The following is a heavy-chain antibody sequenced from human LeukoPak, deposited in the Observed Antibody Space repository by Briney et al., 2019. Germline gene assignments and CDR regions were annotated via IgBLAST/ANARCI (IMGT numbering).Heavy chain of an antibody. CDR1: GFTFSSYS. J-gene: IGHJ4*02. Sequence: GGSLRLSCAASGFTFSSYSMNWVRQAPGKGLEGVSSISSSSSYIYYADSVKGRFTISRDNSKNTLYLQMNSLRAEDTAVYYCARGRVVAGAFDYWGQGTLVTVSS. D-gene: IGHD2-15*01. CDR3: ARGRVVAGAFDY. V-gene: IGHV3-21*01. CDR2: ISSSSSYI.